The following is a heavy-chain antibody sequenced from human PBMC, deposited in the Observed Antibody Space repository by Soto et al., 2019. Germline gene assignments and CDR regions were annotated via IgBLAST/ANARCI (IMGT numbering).Heavy chain of an antibody. Sequence: QVQLVQSGAEVKKPGASVKVSCKASGYTFTSYYMHCVRQAPGQGLEWMGIINPSGGSTSYAQKFQGRVTMTRDTSTSTVYMELSSMRSEDTAVYYCAIAVAGLAYFQHWGQGTLVTVSS. V-gene: IGHV1-46*03. J-gene: IGHJ1*01. CDR2: INPSGGST. CDR1: GYTFTSYY. CDR3: AIAVAGLAYFQH. D-gene: IGHD6-19*01.